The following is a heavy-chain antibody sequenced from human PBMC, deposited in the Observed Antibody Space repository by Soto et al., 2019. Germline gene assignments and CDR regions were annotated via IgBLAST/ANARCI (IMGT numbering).Heavy chain of an antibody. CDR3: AREEVAACRGQSCYAYNSGRGHFYFYGMDF. CDR2: IIPSYGTT. CDR1: GGTFTDFA. J-gene: IGHJ6*02. V-gene: IGHV1-69*06. D-gene: IGHD3-10*01. Sequence: QVQLVPSGAEVKKPGSSVRVSCKASGGTFTDFAFSWVRQAPGQGFEWLGGIIPSYGTTNYAQKYQGDVTITADISTSTVYLELTSLTSEDTAVYYCAREEVAACRGQSCYAYNSGRGHFYFYGMDFWGQGTSVTVS.